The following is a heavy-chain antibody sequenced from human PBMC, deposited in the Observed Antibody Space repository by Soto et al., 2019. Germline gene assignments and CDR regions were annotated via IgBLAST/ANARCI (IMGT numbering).Heavy chain of an antibody. CDR2: IRSKAYGGTT. V-gene: IGHV3-49*03. Sequence: GGSLRLSCTASGFTFGDCAMSWFRQAPGKGLEWVGFIRSKAYGGTTEYAASVKGRFTISRDDSKSIAYLQMNSLKTEDTAVYYCTRDGGFVVVPAAILWGMDVWGQGTTVTVSS. J-gene: IGHJ6*02. D-gene: IGHD2-2*01. CDR1: GFTFGDCA. CDR3: TRDGGFVVVPAAILWGMDV.